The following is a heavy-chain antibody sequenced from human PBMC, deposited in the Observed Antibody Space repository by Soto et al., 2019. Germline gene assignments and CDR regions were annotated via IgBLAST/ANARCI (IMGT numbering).Heavy chain of an antibody. CDR3: AYSGYDQGVYDY. CDR2: IIPMLGLA. V-gene: IGHV1-69*02. D-gene: IGHD5-12*01. Sequence: SVKVSCKASGGTLSSYTISLVRQAPGQELEWMGRIIPMLGLANYAQKIQGRVTITADTSTSTAYLELSSLRSEDPAQYYSAYSGYDQGVYDYWPQATLVIVTS. CDR1: GGTLSSYT. J-gene: IGHJ4*02.